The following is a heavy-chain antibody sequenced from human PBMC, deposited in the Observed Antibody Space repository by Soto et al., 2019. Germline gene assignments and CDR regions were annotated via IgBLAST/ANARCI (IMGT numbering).Heavy chain of an antibody. CDR1: GFTFSNFG. J-gene: IGHJ4*02. CDR3: ARFWGPVTAAVDDY. V-gene: IGHV3-30*03. D-gene: IGHD6-13*01. CDR2: ISYDGNIK. Sequence: PGGSLRLSCAASGFTFSNFGMQWVRQAPGKGLEWVASISYDGNIKYSAASVKGRFTISRDNSKITLYLHMNSLRSEDTAVYYCARFWGPVTAAVDDYWGQGTLVTSPQ.